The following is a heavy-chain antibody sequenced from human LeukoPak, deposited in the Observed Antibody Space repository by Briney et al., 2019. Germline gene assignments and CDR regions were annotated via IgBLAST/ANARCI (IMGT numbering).Heavy chain of an antibody. CDR2: INSDGSST. J-gene: IGHJ4*02. CDR1: GFTFSTYW. V-gene: IGHV3-74*01. Sequence: PGGSLRLSCAASGFTFSTYWMHWVRQAPGKGLVWVSRINSDGSSTVYADSVKGRFTISRDNAKNTLYLQMNSLRAEDTAVYYCARDIKRIVGALDYWGQGTLVTVSS. CDR3: ARDIKRIVGALDY. D-gene: IGHD1-26*01.